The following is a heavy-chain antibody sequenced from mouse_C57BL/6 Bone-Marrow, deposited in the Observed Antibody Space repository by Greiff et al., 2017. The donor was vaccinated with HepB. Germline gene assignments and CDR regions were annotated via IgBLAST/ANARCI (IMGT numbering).Heavy chain of an antibody. D-gene: IGHD1-1*01. Sequence: EVHLVESGAELVRPGASVKLSCTASGFNIKDDYMHWVKQRPEQGLEWIGWIDPENGDTEYASKFQGKATITADTSSNTAYLQLSSLTSEDTAVYYCTLIYYYGSSFSMDYWGQGTSVTVSS. CDR3: TLIYYYGSSFSMDY. CDR1: GFNIKDDY. V-gene: IGHV14-4*01. J-gene: IGHJ4*01. CDR2: IDPENGDT.